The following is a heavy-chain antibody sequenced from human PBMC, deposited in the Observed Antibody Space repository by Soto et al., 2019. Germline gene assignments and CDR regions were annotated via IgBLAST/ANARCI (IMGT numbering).Heavy chain of an antibody. D-gene: IGHD2-8*01. J-gene: IGHJ6*03. CDR2: MNPNSGNT. CDR1: GYTFTSYD. Sequence: ASVKVSCKASGYTFTSYDINWVRQATGQGLEWMGWMNPNSGNTGYAQKFQGRVTMTRNTSISTAYMELSSLRSEDTAVYYCARGLYPAEHYYYYMDVWGKGTTVTVSS. CDR3: ARGLYPAEHYYYYMDV. V-gene: IGHV1-8*01.